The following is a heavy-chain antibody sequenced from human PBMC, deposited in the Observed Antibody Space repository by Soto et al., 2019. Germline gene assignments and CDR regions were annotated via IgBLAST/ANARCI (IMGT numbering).Heavy chain of an antibody. V-gene: IGHV3-23*01. CDR1: GFTFSSYG. CDR2: ISDGGGST. Sequence: PGGSLRLSCAASGFTFSSYGMSWVRQAPGKGLEWVSVISDGGGSTFYADSVKGRFTISRDNSKNTLYLQMHSLRAEDTAVYYCARERGSGWTFDYWGQGTLVTVSS. CDR3: ARERGSGWTFDY. J-gene: IGHJ4*02. D-gene: IGHD6-19*01.